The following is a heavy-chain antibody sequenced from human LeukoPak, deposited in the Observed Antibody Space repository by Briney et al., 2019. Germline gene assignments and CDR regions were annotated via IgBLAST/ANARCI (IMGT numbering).Heavy chain of an antibody. J-gene: IGHJ4*02. V-gene: IGHV4-34*01. D-gene: IGHD2-15*01. CDR3: ARATYCSGGSCYSAIVDY. CDR2: INHSGST. Sequence: PSETLSLTCAVYGGSFSGYYWSWLRQPPGKGLEGLGEINHSGSTNYNPSLKSRVTISVDTSKNQFSLKLSSVTAADTAVYYCARATYCSGGSCYSAIVDYWGQGTLVTVSS. CDR1: GGSFSGYY.